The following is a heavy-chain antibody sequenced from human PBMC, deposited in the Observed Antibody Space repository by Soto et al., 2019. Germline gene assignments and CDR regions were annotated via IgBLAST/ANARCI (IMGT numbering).Heavy chain of an antibody. V-gene: IGHV1-46*01. D-gene: IGHD5-12*01. CDR2: INPSGGST. J-gene: IGHJ4*02. CDR1: GYTFTSYY. CDR3: ARVPRTRQGGYDRKAPTQQGDY. Sequence: ASVKVSCKASGYTFTSYYMHWVRQAPGQGLEWMGIINPSGGSTSYAQKFQGRVTMTRDTSTSTVYMELSSLRSEDTAVYYCARVPRTRQGGYDRKAPTQQGDYWGQGTLVTVSS.